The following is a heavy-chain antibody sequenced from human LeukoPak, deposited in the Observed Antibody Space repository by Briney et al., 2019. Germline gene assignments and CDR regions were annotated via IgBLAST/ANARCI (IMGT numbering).Heavy chain of an antibody. J-gene: IGHJ3*02. D-gene: IGHD1-26*01. CDR2: IWYDGSNK. CDR3: AKRGGTYPNDAFDI. CDR1: GFTFSDYY. Sequence: GGSLRLSCAASGFTFSDYYMSWIRQAAGKGLEWVAFIWYDGSNKYYADSVKGRFTISRDNSKNTLYLQMNSLRVEDTAVYYCAKRGGTYPNDAFDIWGQGTMVTVCS. V-gene: IGHV3-30*02.